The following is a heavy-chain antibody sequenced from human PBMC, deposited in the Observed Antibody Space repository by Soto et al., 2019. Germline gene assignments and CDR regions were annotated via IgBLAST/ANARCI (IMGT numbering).Heavy chain of an antibody. J-gene: IGHJ5*01. Sequence: PSETLSLTCTVSGGSISSGDYYWSWIRQPPGKGLEWIGYIYYSGSTYYNPSLKSRVTISVDTSKNQFSLKLSSVTAADPAVYYCARSSLPRRYFAQTSWFDSWGQGTLVTVSS. CDR1: GGSISSGDYY. CDR3: ARSSLPRRYFAQTSWFDS. V-gene: IGHV4-30-4*01. D-gene: IGHD3-9*01. CDR2: IYYSGST.